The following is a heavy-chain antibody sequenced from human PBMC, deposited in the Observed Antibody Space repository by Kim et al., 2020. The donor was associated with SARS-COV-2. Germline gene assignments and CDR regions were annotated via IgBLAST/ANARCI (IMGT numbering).Heavy chain of an antibody. CDR2: VKPNSGGT. CDR3: ARLLGGFDSNDY. J-gene: IGHJ4*02. D-gene: IGHD5-12*01. Sequence: ASVKVSCKASGYTFSDYYMHWVRQAPGQGLEWMGWVKPNSGGTNYAQKFQGRVTMTRDTSVSTAYMELSRLRSDDTAVYYCARLLGGFDSNDYWGQGTL. CDR1: GYTFSDYY. V-gene: IGHV1-2*02.